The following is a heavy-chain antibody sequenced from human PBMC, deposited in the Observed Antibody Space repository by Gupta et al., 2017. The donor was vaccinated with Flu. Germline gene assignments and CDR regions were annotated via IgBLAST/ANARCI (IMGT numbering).Heavy chain of an antibody. CDR3: AKEWGGVNNWRGFHYYMDV. D-gene: IGHD1-1*01. CDR2: ISDSGGST. Sequence: SWVRQAPGKGLEWVSGISDSGGSTHYADSVRGRFTISRDNSQNTLYLQLNSLRGEDTAVYYCAKEWGGVNNWRGFHYYMDVWGSGTTVTVSS. J-gene: IGHJ6*03. V-gene: IGHV3-23*01.